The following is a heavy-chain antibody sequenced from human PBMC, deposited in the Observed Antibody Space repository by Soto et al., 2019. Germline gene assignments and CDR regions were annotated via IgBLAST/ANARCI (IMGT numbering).Heavy chain of an antibody. CDR3: ATLFSSGSSLDY. V-gene: IGHV3-74*01. CDR1: GFTLRSYW. D-gene: IGHD3-10*01. Sequence: EVQLVESGGGLVQPGGSLRLSCGASGFTLRSYWMHWVRQAPGKGLVWVSNINSDGSSTNYADSVKGRFTTSRDNAKNTLYLQMNSLRADDTAVYYCATLFSSGSSLDYWGQGTLVTVSS. CDR2: INSDGSST. J-gene: IGHJ4*02.